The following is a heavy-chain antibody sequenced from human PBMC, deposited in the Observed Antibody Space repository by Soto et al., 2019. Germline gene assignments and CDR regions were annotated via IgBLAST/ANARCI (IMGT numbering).Heavy chain of an antibody. CDR3: ARHSKKPGGFDYYYGMDV. CDR2: IYYRGNT. Sequence: PSETLSLTCTVSGGSMSPYYWTWIRQPPGKGLEWIANIYYRGNTNYNPSFESRVTISIDTSKNQFSLKLNSMTAADTAVYYCARHSKKPGGFDYYYGMDVWGQGTTVTVSS. J-gene: IGHJ6*02. D-gene: IGHD1-1*01. CDR1: GGSMSPYY. V-gene: IGHV4-59*08.